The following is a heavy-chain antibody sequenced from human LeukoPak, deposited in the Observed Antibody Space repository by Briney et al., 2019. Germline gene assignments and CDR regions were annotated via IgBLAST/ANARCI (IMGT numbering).Heavy chain of an antibody. J-gene: IGHJ5*02. D-gene: IGHD5-12*01. CDR1: GGSISSSSYS. V-gene: IGHV4-39*01. CDR3: ARHRGNSAYEILLGWFDP. Sequence: SETLSLSCTVSGGSISSSSYSWGWIRHPPGKGLEWIGSIYYSGSTYYNPSLKSRVTISVDTSKNQFSLKLSSVTAADTAVYYCARHRGNSAYEILLGWFDPWGQGTLVTVSS. CDR2: IYYSGST.